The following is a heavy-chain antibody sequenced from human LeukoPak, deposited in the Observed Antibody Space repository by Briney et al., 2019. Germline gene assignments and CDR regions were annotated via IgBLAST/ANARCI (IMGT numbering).Heavy chain of an antibody. CDR3: AKEVVPAARYYYYGMDV. CDR2: ISYDGSNK. J-gene: IGHJ6*04. D-gene: IGHD2-2*01. CDR1: GFTFSSYG. V-gene: IGHV3-30*18. Sequence: GGSLRLSRAASGFTFSSYGMHWVRQAPGKGLERVAVISYDGSNKYYADSVKGRFTISRDNSKNTLYLQMNGLRAEDTAVYYCAKEVVPAARYYYYGMDVWGKGTTVTVSS.